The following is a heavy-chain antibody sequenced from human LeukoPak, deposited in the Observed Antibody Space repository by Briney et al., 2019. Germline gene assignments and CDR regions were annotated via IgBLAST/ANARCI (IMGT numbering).Heavy chain of an antibody. CDR3: AKDLPPRAVVVPAAMRRTY. V-gene: IGHV4-34*01. CDR2: INHSGST. D-gene: IGHD2-2*01. J-gene: IGHJ4*02. CDR1: GGSFSGYY. Sequence: EPSETLSLTCAVYGGSFSGYYWSWIRQPPGKGLEWIGEINHSGSTNYNPSLKSRVTISVDTSKNQFSLKLSSVTAADTAVYYCAKDLPPRAVVVPAAMRRTYWGQGTLVTVSS.